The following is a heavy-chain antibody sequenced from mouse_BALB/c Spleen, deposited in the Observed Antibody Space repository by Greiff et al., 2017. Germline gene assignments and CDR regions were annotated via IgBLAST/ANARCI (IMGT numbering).Heavy chain of an antibody. Sequence: EVQGVESGGGLVQPGGSRKLSCAASGFTFSSFGMHWVRQAPEKGLEWVAYISSGSSTIYYADTVKGRFTISRDNPKNTLFLQMTSLRSEDTAMYYCAREGYYGSRGAMDYWGQGTSVTVSS. CDR3: AREGYYGSRGAMDY. D-gene: IGHD1-1*01. CDR2: ISSGSSTI. V-gene: IGHV5-17*02. CDR1: GFTFSSFG. J-gene: IGHJ4*01.